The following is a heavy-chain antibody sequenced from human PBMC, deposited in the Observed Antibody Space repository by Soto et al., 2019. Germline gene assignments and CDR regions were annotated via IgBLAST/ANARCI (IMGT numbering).Heavy chain of an antibody. V-gene: IGHV1-69*01. CDR2: IIPVFGST. Sequence: QVHLVQSGAEVRRPGSSVKVSCKASGDPFNSYGLNWVRQAPGQGLEWMGGIIPVFGSTNYTPKFQGRVTFVSDESTSTAYMEVTSLQAQDTALYFYAEGPGYSSSWHGKYSYYGLDGWGQGSTVTASS. D-gene: IGHD2-2*01. J-gene: IGHJ6*02. CDR3: AEGPGYSSSWHGKYSYYGLDG. CDR1: GDPFNSYG.